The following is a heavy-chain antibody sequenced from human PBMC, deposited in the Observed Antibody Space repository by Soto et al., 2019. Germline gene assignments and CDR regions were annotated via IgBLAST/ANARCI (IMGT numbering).Heavy chain of an antibody. CDR1: GGSFSGYY. V-gene: IGHV4-34*01. D-gene: IGHD3-10*01. Sequence: ADTLSLTCAVYGGSFSGYYWILIRQPPGKGLEWIGEINHSGSTNYNPSLKSRVTISVDTSKNQFSLKLSSVTAADTAVYYCARGPRSGGRAFDIWGQGTMVTVSS. CDR2: INHSGST. J-gene: IGHJ3*02. CDR3: ARGPRSGGRAFDI.